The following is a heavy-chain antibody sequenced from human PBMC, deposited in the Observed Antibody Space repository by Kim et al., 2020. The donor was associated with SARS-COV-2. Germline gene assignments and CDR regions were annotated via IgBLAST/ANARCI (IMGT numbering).Heavy chain of an antibody. Sequence: GGSLRLSCAASEFSFSDYYMSWIRQAPGKGLELVSYISGSSHYTNYADSVKGRFTVSRDNPKNSLYLQMNSLRAEDTAVYYCARVFRRGYSGGFDPWGQGTLVTVSS. CDR2: ISGSSHYT. CDR3: ARVFRRGYSGGFDP. CDR1: EFSFSDYY. J-gene: IGHJ5*02. V-gene: IGHV3-11*05. D-gene: IGHD5-12*01.